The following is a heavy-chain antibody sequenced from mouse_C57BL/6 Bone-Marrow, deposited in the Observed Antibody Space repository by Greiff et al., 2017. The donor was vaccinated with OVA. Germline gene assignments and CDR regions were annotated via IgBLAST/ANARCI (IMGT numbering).Heavy chain of an antibody. CDR2: IYPGSGNT. V-gene: IGHV1-76*01. CDR1: GYTFTAYY. Sequence: VRLQQSGAELVRPGASVKLSCKASGYTFTAYYINWVKQRPGQGLEWIARIYPGSGNTYYNEKFKGKATLTAEKSSSTAYMQRSSLTYEDSTVYYCARHDNGFGYWGKGTTLTVSS. CDR3: ARHDNGFGY. J-gene: IGHJ2*01. D-gene: IGHD6-1*01.